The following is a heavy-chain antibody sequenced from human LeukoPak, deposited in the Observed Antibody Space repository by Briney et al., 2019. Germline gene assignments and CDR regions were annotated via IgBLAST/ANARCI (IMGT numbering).Heavy chain of an antibody. V-gene: IGHV3-7*01. CDR1: GVPISGYW. CDR2: IKQDASEI. CDR3: ATDGGPFDN. J-gene: IGHJ4*02. Sequence: PGGSLRLSCAASGVPISGYWMSWVRQAPGKGLEWVANIKQDASEIYYVASVRGRFTISRDNAKNSVFLQMNSLRAEETAVYYCATDGGPFDNWGQGILVTVSS. D-gene: IGHD3-10*01.